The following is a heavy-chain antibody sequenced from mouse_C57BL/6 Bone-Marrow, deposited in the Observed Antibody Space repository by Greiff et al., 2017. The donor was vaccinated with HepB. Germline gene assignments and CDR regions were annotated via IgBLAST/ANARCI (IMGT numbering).Heavy chain of an antibody. J-gene: IGHJ2*01. D-gene: IGHD1-1*01. CDR2: IYPYNGVS. CDR3: ARFYYYGSRDY. V-gene: IGHV1-31*01. Sequence: EVKLVESGPELVKPGASVKISCKASGYSFTGYYMPWVKQSHGNILDWIGYIYPYNGVSSYNQKFKGKATLTVDKSSSTAYMELRSLTSEDSAVYYCARFYYYGSRDYWGQGTTLTVSS. CDR1: GYSFTGYY.